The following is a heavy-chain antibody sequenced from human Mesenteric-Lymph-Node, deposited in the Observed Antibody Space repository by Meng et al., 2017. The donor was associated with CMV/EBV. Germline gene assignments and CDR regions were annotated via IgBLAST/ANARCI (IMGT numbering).Heavy chain of an antibody. CDR3: VRMVAASRFHP. Sequence: SCKASGYTFNAYGLSWVRQAPGQGLEWMGWINGYNGKTKYPQNLQGRVTMTRDISTSTAYMDLTSLTSDDTAVYYCVRMVAASRFHPWGQGTLVHRLL. D-gene: IGHD2-15*01. CDR2: INGYNGKT. CDR1: GYTFNAYG. J-gene: IGHJ5*02. V-gene: IGHV1-18*01.